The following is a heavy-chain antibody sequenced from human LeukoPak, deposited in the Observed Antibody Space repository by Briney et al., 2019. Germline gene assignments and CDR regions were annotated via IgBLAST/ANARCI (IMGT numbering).Heavy chain of an antibody. V-gene: IGHV4-61*02. D-gene: IGHD2-15*01. Sequence: SQTLSLTCTVSGGSISSGSDYGSWIRQPAGKGLEWIGGIYTSGSTNYNPSLKSRVTISVDTSKNQFSLKLSSVTAADTAVYYCARYSPQVYYYYYMDVWGKGTTVTVSS. CDR3: ARYSPQVYYYYYMDV. CDR2: IYTSGST. CDR1: GGSISSGSDY. J-gene: IGHJ6*03.